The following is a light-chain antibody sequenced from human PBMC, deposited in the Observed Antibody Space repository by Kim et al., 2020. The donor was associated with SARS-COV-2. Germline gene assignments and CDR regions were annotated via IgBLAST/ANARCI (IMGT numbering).Light chain of an antibody. Sequence: ASVGDRVTLTCRASQGISDWLAWYQQKPGKAPKLLIYEASSLQSGVPSRFSGSGSGTDFTLTISSLQPEDFATYYCQQTDSFPWTFGQGTKV. CDR1: QGISDW. CDR3: QQTDSFPWT. V-gene: IGKV1-12*01. CDR2: EAS. J-gene: IGKJ1*01.